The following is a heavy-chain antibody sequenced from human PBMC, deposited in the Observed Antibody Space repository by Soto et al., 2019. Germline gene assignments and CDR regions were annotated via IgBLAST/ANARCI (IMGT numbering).Heavy chain of an antibody. D-gene: IGHD2-8*02. CDR1: GFTFSSYA. V-gene: IGHV3-23*01. J-gene: IGHJ3*02. CDR3: AIDPPGGSCLVDAFEI. CDR2: ISGSGGST. Sequence: EVQLLESGGGLVQPGGSLRLSCAASGFTFSSYAMSWVCQAPGKGLEWVSTISGSGGSTYYADSVKGRFTISRDNSKNTLYLQMNSLRAEDTAVYYCAIDPPGGSCLVDAFEIWGQGTMVTVSS.